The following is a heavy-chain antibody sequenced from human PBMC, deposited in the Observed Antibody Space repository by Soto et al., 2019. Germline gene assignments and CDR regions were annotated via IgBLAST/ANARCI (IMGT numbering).Heavy chain of an antibody. J-gene: IGHJ5*02. Sequence: ASVKVSCKASGYTFTSYYMHWVRQAPGQGLEWMGIINPSGGSTSYAQKFQGRVTMTRDTSTSTVYMELSSLRSEDTAVYYFARDPGAYSSGWYPGWFDPRGQGSLVPSPQ. CDR2: INPSGGST. CDR1: GYTFTSYY. CDR3: ARDPGAYSSGWYPGWFDP. D-gene: IGHD6-19*01. V-gene: IGHV1-46*01.